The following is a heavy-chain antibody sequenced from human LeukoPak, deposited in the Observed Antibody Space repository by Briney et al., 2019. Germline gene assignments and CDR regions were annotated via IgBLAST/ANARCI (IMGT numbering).Heavy chain of an antibody. V-gene: IGHV1-18*01. J-gene: IGHJ4*02. Sequence: ASVKVSCKASGYTFTSYDISWVRQAPGQGPEWMGWISAYNGNTNYAQKLQGRVTMTTDTSTSTAYMELTSLRSDDTAVYYCARDQSSGWLGFDYWGQGTLVTVSS. CDR2: ISAYNGNT. D-gene: IGHD6-19*01. CDR1: GYTFTSYD. CDR3: ARDQSSGWLGFDY.